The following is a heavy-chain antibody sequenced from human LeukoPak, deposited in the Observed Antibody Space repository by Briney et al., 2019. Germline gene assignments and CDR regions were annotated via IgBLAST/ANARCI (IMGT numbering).Heavy chain of an antibody. CDR2: IYYSGST. CDR1: GGSIISSSYS. D-gene: IGHD1-26*01. J-gene: IGHJ4*02. V-gene: IGHV4-39*07. Sequence: SETLSLTCTVSGGSIISSSYSWGWIRQPPGKGLEWLGSIYYSGSTYYNPSLKSRVTISVDRSKNQFSLKLSSVTAADTAVYYCARGRGSGSYHGRLDYWGQGTLVTVSS. CDR3: ARGRGSGSYHGRLDY.